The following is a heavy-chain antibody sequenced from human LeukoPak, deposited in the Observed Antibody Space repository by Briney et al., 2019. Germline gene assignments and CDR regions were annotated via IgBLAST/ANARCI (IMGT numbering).Heavy chain of an antibody. CDR3: ARAYYSTSWFPH. V-gene: IGHV4-59*02. CDR1: DGSVTTDY. D-gene: IGHD3-10*01. J-gene: IGHJ5*02. CDR2: ISYAGGT. Sequence: PSQTLSLTCIVSDGSVTTDYWTWLRQSPGKGLESIGHISYAGGTYYTPSLASRVTISLDTSKNQFSLELRSVTAADTAVYYCARAYYSTSWFPHWGQGALVTVSS.